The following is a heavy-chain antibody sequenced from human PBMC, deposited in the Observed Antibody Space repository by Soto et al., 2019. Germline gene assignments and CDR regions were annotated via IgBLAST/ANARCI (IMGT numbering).Heavy chain of an antibody. V-gene: IGHV4-39*01. CDR1: GGSISSSSYY. CDR2: IYYSGST. D-gene: IGHD3-10*01. J-gene: IGHJ4*02. Sequence: SETLSLTCTVSGGSISSSSYYWGWIRQPPGKGLEWIGSIYYSGSTYYNPSLKSRVTISVDTSKNQFSLKLSSVTAADTAVYYCARHIVRGFGELSTFDYWGQGTLVNVFS. CDR3: ARHIVRGFGELSTFDY.